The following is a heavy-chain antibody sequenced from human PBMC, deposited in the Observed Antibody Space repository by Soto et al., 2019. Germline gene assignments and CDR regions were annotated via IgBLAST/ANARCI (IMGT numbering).Heavy chain of an antibody. CDR3: AFGNLSYYFDF. J-gene: IGHJ4*02. Sequence: GGSLRLSCAASGFTFSGFGIHWGRQAPGKGLEWVAIIWYDGSDKYYADSVKGRFTISRDNSKNTLYLQMYSLRAEDTAVYHCAFGNLSYYFDFWGQGTPVTVSS. CDR1: GFTFSGFG. CDR2: IWYDGSDK. V-gene: IGHV3-33*01. D-gene: IGHD3-16*01.